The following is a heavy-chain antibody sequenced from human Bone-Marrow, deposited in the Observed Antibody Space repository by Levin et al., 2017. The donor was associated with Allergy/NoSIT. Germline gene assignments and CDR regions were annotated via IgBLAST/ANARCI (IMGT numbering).Heavy chain of an antibody. Sequence: SVKVSCKASGGTFSSYAISWVRQAPGQGLEWMGGIIPIFGTANYAQKFQGRVTITADKSTSTAYMELSSLRSEDTAVYYCARDGGLYYDYIWGSYRPHWFDPWGQGTLVTVSS. CDR3: ARDGGLYYDYIWGSYRPHWFDP. D-gene: IGHD3-16*02. CDR1: GGTFSSYA. CDR2: IIPIFGTA. J-gene: IGHJ5*02. V-gene: IGHV1-69*06.